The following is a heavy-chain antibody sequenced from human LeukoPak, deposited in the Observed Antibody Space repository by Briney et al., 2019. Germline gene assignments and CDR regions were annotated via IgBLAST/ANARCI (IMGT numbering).Heavy chain of an antibody. CDR3: ARDLTPYHVFYGDYPPADFDI. V-gene: IGHV4-4*07. CDR1: GGSISSYY. J-gene: IGHJ3*02. CDR2: IYTSGST. D-gene: IGHD4-17*01. Sequence: PSETLSLTCTVSGGSISSYYLSWIRQPAGKGLEWIGRIYTSGSTNYNPSLKSRVTMSVDTSKNQFSLKLRHVTAADKAVYYCARDLTPYHVFYGDYPPADFDIWGKGTMVPVSS.